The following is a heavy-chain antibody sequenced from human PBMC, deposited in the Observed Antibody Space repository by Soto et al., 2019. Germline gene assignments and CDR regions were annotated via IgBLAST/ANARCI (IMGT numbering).Heavy chain of an antibody. J-gene: IGHJ6*02. V-gene: IGHV3-74*01. Sequence: VQLVESGGGLVQPGGSLRLSCAASGFTFSSYWMHWVRQAPGKGLVWVSRINSDGSSTSYADSVKGRFTISRDNAKNTLYLLMKSLIAEDTAVYYCARGDYYDSRGYYYPPHGMDVWVHGTTVTVSS. CDR3: ARGDYYDSRGYYYPPHGMDV. CDR2: INSDGSST. CDR1: GFTFSSYW. D-gene: IGHD3-22*01.